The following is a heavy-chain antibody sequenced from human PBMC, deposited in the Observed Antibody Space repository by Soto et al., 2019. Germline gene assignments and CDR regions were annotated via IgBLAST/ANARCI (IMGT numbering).Heavy chain of an antibody. CDR3: ARRYGGNFDY. CDR2: IYYSGST. CDR1: GGSISSYY. Sequence: SETLSLTCTGSGGSISSYYWSWIRQPPGKGLEWIGYIYYSGSTNYNPSLKSRATISVDTSKNQFSLKLSSVTAADTAVYYCARRYGGNFDYWGQGTLVTVSS. J-gene: IGHJ4*02. D-gene: IGHD1-26*01. V-gene: IGHV4-59*01.